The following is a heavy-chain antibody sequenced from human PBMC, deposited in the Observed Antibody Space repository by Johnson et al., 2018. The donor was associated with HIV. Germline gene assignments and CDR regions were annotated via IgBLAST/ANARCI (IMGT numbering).Heavy chain of an antibody. CDR3: ARDPAAAALRAFDI. CDR2: IWYDGSKK. D-gene: IGHD6-13*01. J-gene: IGHJ3*02. V-gene: IGHV3-33*01. Sequence: QEQLVESGGGVVQPGRSLRLSCEASGFTFKNYAMHWVRQAPGKGLEWVAVIWYDGSKKHYADSVKGRFTISRDNSKNILYLQMNTLRAEDTAVYYCARDPAAAALRAFDIWGQGTMVTVSS. CDR1: GFTFKNYA.